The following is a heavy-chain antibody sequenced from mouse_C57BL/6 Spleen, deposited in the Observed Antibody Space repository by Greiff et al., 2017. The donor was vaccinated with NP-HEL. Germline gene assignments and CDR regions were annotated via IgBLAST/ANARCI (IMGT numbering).Heavy chain of an antibody. V-gene: IGHV5-4*01. CDR1: GFTFRSYA. CDR2: ISDVGSYT. D-gene: IGHD2-5*01. Sequence: EVKLMESGGGLVKPGGSLKLSCAASGFTFRSYAMSWVRQTPEKRLEWVATISDVGSYTYYPDNVKGRFTISRDNAKNNLYLQMSHLKYEDTAMYYCARDGNSNYAMDYWGQGTSVTVSS. CDR3: ARDGNSNYAMDY. J-gene: IGHJ4*01.